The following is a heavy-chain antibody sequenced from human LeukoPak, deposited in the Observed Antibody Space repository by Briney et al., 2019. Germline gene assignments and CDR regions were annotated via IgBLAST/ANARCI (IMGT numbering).Heavy chain of an antibody. CDR2: IYSGGAT. D-gene: IGHD6-19*01. CDR3: ARGRFSGPDDY. CDR1: EFSVSSNY. Sequence: GGSLRLSCAVSEFSVSSNYMNWVRQAPGKGLEWVSVIYSGGATYYADSVRGRFTISRDDSKNMVSLQMTSLGAEDTAVYYCARGRFSGPDDYWGQGTLVTVSS. J-gene: IGHJ4*02. V-gene: IGHV3-53*01.